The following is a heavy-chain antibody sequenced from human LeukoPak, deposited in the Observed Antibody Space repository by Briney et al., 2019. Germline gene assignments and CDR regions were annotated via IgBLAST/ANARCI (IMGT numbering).Heavy chain of an antibody. J-gene: IGHJ4*02. D-gene: IGHD3-10*01. Sequence: PGRSLRLSCAASGFTFSSYAMHWVRQAPGKGLEWVAVISYDGSNKYYADSVKGRFTISRDNSKNTLYLQMNSLRAEDTAVYYCARGWVYGTSGSYLGYWGQGTLVTVSS. CDR2: ISYDGSNK. V-gene: IGHV3-30*04. CDR1: GFTFSSYA. CDR3: ARGWVYGTSGSYLGY.